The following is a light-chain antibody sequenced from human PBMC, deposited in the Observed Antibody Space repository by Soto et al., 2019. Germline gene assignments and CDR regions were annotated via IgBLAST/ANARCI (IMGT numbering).Light chain of an antibody. V-gene: IGLV2-14*03. CDR1: RSDIGAYGY. J-gene: IGLJ2*01. Sequence: QSVLTQPASVSGSPGQSITISCTGTRSDIGAYGYVSWYQQHPGKAPKLMIYGVTDRPSGVSNRFSGSKSGNTASLTISGLQAEDEADYYCSSYTSSTTPIFGGGTKLTV. CDR3: SSYTSSTTPI. CDR2: GVT.